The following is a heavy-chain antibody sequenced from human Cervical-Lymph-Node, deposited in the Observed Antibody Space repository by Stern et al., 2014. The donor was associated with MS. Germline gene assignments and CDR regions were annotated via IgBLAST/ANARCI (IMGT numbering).Heavy chain of an antibody. J-gene: IGHJ6*01. CDR1: GDTFTDYA. CDR3: AREVGSLAMDI. Sequence: QVQLMQSGAEVKKPGSSVTVSCKASGDTFTDYAISWVRQAPGQGPEWMGGITPIFNSADYAQKFQGRLTITADKSSSTAYMELSSLTSEDTAVYYCAREVGSLAMDIWGQGTTVIVSS. CDR2: ITPIFNSA. D-gene: IGHD1-1*01. V-gene: IGHV1-69*06.